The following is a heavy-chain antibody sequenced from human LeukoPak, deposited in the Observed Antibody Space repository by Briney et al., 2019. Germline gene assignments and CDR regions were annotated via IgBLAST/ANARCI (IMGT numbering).Heavy chain of an antibody. CDR2: IYPGASDT. Sequence: GESLKISCKGSGYSFTNYWIGWVRQMPGKGLEWMGIIYPGASDTRYIPSFQGQVTISADKSINAAYLQWSSLKASDTAIYYCARSASRYFDWFDYWGQGTLVTVSS. CDR3: ARSASRYFDWFDY. CDR1: GYSFTNYW. D-gene: IGHD3-9*01. J-gene: IGHJ4*02. V-gene: IGHV5-51*01.